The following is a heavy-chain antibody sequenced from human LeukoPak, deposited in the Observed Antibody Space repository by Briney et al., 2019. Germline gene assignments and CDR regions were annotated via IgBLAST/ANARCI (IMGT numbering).Heavy chain of an antibody. CDR1: GNTFTSNY. D-gene: IGHD3-22*01. CDR3: ARDGSYYDSSGYHGWFDP. CDR2: INPNSGGT. V-gene: IGHV1-2*02. Sequence: ASVKVSCKAPGNTFTSNYMHWVRQAPGQGLEWMGWINPNSGGTNYAQKFQGRVTMTRDTSISTAYMELSRLRSDDTAVYYCARDGSYYDSSGYHGWFDPWGQGTLVTVSS. J-gene: IGHJ5*02.